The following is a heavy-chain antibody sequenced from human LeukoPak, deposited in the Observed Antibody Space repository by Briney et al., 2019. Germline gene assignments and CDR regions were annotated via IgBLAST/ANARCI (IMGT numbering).Heavy chain of an antibody. CDR1: GFPFSSYE. CDR2: ISSSGSTK. J-gene: IGHJ6*02. D-gene: IGHD2-15*01. V-gene: IGHV3-48*03. Sequence: GGSLRLSCAASGFPFSSYEMNWVRQAPGKGLEWVSYISSSGSTKYYADSVKGRFTISRDSAQNSLYLQMNSLRAEDTAVYYCAGTVDSQFYYYGMDVWGQGTTVTVSS. CDR3: AGTVDSQFYYYGMDV.